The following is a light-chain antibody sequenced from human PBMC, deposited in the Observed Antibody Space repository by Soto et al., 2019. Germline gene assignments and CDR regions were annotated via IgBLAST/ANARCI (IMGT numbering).Light chain of an antibody. CDR3: QQTYSTPRT. CDR1: QSISSY. CDR2: AAS. J-gene: IGKJ1*01. V-gene: IGKV1-39*01. Sequence: DIQMTQSPSSLSASVGDRVTITCRASQSISSYLNWYQQKPGKAPNLLIYAASSLQSGVSSSFSGSGSGTDFTLTISSLQPEDCGIYYCQQTYSTPRTFGQGTKVEIK.